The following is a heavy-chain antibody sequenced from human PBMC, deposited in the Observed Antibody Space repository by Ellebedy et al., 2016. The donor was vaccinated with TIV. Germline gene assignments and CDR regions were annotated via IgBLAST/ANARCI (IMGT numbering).Heavy chain of an antibody. CDR1: GYTFTDYY. D-gene: IGHD2-15*01. V-gene: IGHV1-2*02. CDR3: VRGGTVVAGPEYFQH. Sequence: AASVKVSCKASGYTFTDYYVHWMRQAPGQGPEWMGWINPHSGGTHYVQSFQGRVTLTRDTSISTAYMELTRLTSDDTAVSYWVRGGTVVAGPEYFQHWGQGTLVTVSS. J-gene: IGHJ1*01. CDR2: INPHSGGT.